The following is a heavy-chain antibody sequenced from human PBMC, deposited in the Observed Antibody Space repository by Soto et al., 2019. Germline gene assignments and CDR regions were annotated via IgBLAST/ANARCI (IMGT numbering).Heavy chain of an antibody. CDR1: GYTFTTYY. J-gene: IGHJ3*02. Sequence: ASVKVSCKASGYTFTTYYIHWVRQATGQGVEWMGIIDPSGGSTSYAQKFQGRVTMTRDTSTSTAYMELSRLRSEDTAVYYCARGRPYNRYGDDAFDIWGQGTMVTVSS. D-gene: IGHD1-1*01. V-gene: IGHV1-46*03. CDR2: IDPSGGST. CDR3: ARGRPYNRYGDDAFDI.